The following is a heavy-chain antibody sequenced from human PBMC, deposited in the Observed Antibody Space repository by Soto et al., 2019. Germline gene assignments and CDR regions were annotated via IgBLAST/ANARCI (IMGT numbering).Heavy chain of an antibody. CDR1: GFTFTNYG. CDR2: ISSFNGNT. CDR3: ARDSGAEVVAPPEARYMDV. J-gene: IGHJ6*03. D-gene: IGHD6-25*01. V-gene: IGHV1-18*01. Sequence: QVNLVQSGAEVKRPGASVKISCKASGFTFTNYGFSWVRLAPGQGLEWLGWISSFNGNTNYPQKNQGTITITTYTSTTTVYMELRSLTPDDTAVYFCARDSGAEVVAPPEARYMDVWGKGTTVTVSS.